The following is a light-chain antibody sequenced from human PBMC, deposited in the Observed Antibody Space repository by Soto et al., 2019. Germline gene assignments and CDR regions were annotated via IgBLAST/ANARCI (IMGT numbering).Light chain of an antibody. CDR3: QHYGSSFKYT. CDR2: GAS. Sequence: EIVLTQSPGTLSVSPGERATLSCRASQTVSSNYLAWYQQKPGQAPRLLIYGASSRATGIPDRFSGSGSGTDFTLTISRLEPEDFVVYYCQHYGSSFKYTFGQGTKLEIK. V-gene: IGKV3-20*01. J-gene: IGKJ2*01. CDR1: QTVSSNY.